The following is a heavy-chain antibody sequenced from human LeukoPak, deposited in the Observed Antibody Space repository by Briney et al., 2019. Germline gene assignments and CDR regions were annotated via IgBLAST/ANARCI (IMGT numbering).Heavy chain of an antibody. J-gene: IGHJ4*02. Sequence: GGTLRLSCAASGFTFSSYGMSWVRQAPGKGLEWVSAISGSGGSTYYADSVKGRFTISRDNSKNTLYLQMNSLRAEDTAVYYCAKVPEGIAVAGTLDYWGQGTLVTVSS. CDR3: AKVPEGIAVAGTLDY. CDR1: GFTFSSYG. V-gene: IGHV3-23*01. D-gene: IGHD6-19*01. CDR2: ISGSGGST.